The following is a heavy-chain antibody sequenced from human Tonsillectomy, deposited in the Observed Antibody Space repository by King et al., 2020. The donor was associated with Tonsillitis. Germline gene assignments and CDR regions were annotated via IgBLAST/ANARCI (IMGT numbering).Heavy chain of an antibody. Sequence: QLQESGPGLVKPSETLSLSCAVSGYSISTGCYWGWIRQPPGKGLEGIGSIYRSGSTYYNPSLKSRVTISVDTSKNHLSLKLNSVTAADTAVYYCARVLGRLYNPLFAYWGQGPLVTVSS. CDR3: ARVLGRLYNPLFAY. CDR1: GYSISTGCY. J-gene: IGHJ4*02. CDR2: IYRSGST. D-gene: IGHD1-14*01. V-gene: IGHV4-38-2*01.